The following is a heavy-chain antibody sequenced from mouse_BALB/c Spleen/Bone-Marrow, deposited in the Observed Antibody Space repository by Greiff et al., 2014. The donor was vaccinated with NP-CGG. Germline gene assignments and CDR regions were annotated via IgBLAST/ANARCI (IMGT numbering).Heavy chain of an antibody. J-gene: IGHJ4*01. D-gene: IGHD2-12*01. CDR3: NAWADDEYYAMDY. CDR1: GFNIKDYY. V-gene: IGHV14-4*02. Sequence: VQLQQSGAELVRSGASVRLSCTASGFNIKDYYVHWVKQRPEQGLEWIGWIDPENGDTEYAPKLQGEATMTAETSSKTAYLHLSSLTSEDTAVYYCNAWADDEYYAMDYWGQGTSVTVSS. CDR2: IDPENGDT.